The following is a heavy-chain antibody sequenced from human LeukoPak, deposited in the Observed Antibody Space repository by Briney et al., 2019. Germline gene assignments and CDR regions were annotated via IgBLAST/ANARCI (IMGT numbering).Heavy chain of an antibody. V-gene: IGHV3-48*01. D-gene: IGHD1-26*01. J-gene: IGHJ4*02. CDR3: AKGSGSYLSPLYYFDY. Sequence: GGSLRLSCAASGFTFSSYGMTWVRQAPGKGLEWVSYISSSSSTIYYADSVKGRFTISRDNAKNSLYLQMNSLRAEDTAVYYCAKGSGSYLSPLYYFDYWGQGTLVTVSS. CDR1: GFTFSSYG. CDR2: ISSSSSTI.